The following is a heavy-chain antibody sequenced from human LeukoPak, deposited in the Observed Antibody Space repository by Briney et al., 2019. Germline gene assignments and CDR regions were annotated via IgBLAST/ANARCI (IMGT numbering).Heavy chain of an antibody. CDR3: ARVAESEYFYYYMDV. J-gene: IGHJ6*03. V-gene: IGHV1-18*01. CDR2: ISAYNANT. Sequence: ASVKVSCKASGYTFSSYGISWVRQAPGQGLEWMGWISAYNANTNYTQKLQGRVTVTTDTSTSTAHMELRSLRSDDTAVYYCARVAESEYFYYYMDVWGKGTTVTISS. CDR1: GYTFSSYG. D-gene: IGHD3-10*01.